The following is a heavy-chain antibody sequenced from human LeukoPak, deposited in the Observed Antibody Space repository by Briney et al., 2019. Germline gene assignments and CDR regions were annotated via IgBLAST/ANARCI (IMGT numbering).Heavy chain of an antibody. D-gene: IGHD3-16*01. V-gene: IGHV3-48*03. Sequence: PGGSLRLSCVGSGITFSGFELNWVRQAPGKGLDWVSYISDDGSTKTYGDSVEGRFTISRDNAKNTLSLQMNSLRLEDTGVYYCSRCFRDWGRGILVTVSS. CDR3: SRCFRD. CDR2: ISDDGSTK. J-gene: IGHJ1*01. CDR1: GITFSGFE.